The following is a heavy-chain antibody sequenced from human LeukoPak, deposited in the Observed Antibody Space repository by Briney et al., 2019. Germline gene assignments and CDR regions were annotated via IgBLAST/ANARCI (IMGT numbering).Heavy chain of an antibody. CDR1: GFTFTSSA. V-gene: IGHV1-58*01. J-gene: IGHJ5*02. D-gene: IGHD1-26*01. Sequence: SVKVSCKASGFTFTSSAVQWVRQARGQRLEWIGWIVVGSGNTNYAQKFQERVTITRDMSTSTAYMELSSLRSEDTAVYYCAADPRSGSYRPPNNWFDPWGQGTLVTVSS. CDR2: IVVGSGNT. CDR3: AADPRSGSYRPPNNWFDP.